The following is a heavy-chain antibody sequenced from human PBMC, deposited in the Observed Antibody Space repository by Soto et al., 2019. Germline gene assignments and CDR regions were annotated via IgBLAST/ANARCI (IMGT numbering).Heavy chain of an antibody. Sequence: EVQLLESGGGLVQPGGSLRLSCAASGFTFSSYAMSWVRQAPGKGLEWVSAIRGSGSSTYHADSVKGRFTISRDNSRNTLYLQMNSLRAEDTAVYYCAKDRDYDFWSASNYWGKGTLVTVSS. D-gene: IGHD3-3*01. J-gene: IGHJ4*02. V-gene: IGHV3-23*01. CDR1: GFTFSSYA. CDR2: IRGSGSST. CDR3: AKDRDYDFWSASNY.